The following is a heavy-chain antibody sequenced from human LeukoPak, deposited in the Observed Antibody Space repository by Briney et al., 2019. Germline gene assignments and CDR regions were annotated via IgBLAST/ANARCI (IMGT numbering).Heavy chain of an antibody. V-gene: IGHV4-39*01. Sequence: SETLSLTCTVSGGSISSSSYYWGWIRQPPGKGLEWIGGTYSSGSTYYNPSLKSRVTISVDTSKNQFSLKLSSVTAADTAVYYCARIVVADFDYWGQGTLVTVSS. CDR3: ARIVVADFDY. CDR1: GGSISSSSYY. J-gene: IGHJ4*02. CDR2: TYSSGST. D-gene: IGHD3-22*01.